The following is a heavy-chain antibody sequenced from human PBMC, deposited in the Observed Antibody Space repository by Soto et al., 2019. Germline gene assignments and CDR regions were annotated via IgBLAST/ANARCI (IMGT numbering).Heavy chain of an antibody. D-gene: IGHD2-21*02. Sequence: ASVKVSCKASGGTFSSYAISWVRQAPGQGLEWMGWISAYNGNTNYAQKLQGRVTMTTDTSTSTAYMELRSLRSDDTAVYYCARDLGSYVVVTASNFDYWGQGTLVTVSS. CDR2: ISAYNGNT. CDR1: GGTFSSYA. CDR3: ARDLGSYVVVTASNFDY. J-gene: IGHJ4*02. V-gene: IGHV1-18*01.